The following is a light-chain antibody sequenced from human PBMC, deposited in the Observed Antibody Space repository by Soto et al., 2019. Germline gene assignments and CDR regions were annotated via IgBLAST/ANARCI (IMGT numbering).Light chain of an antibody. Sequence: QSGLTQSASVSGSPGQSITISCTGTSSDIGGYNYVSWYQQHPGKAPKLVIYDVSHRPSGISNRFSGSKSANTASLTVSGRQAEDEDDYYCSSYTRASASVLFGGGTKLTVL. V-gene: IGLV2-14*03. J-gene: IGLJ2*01. CDR2: DVS. CDR3: SSYTRASASVL. CDR1: SSDIGGYNY.